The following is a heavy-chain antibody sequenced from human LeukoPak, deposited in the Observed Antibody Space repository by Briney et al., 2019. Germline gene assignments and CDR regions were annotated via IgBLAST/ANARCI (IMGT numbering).Heavy chain of an antibody. J-gene: IGHJ4*02. Sequence: PGGSLRLSCAASGFTITTNYMTWVRQTPGMGLDWVSVIYSGGSTYYADSVKGRFTISRDTSKNMVYLQMDSLRAEDTAVYFCARGGSWFKDWGQGTLVTVSS. V-gene: IGHV3-66*01. CDR1: GFTITTNY. D-gene: IGHD6-13*01. CDR2: IYSGGST. CDR3: ARGGSWFKD.